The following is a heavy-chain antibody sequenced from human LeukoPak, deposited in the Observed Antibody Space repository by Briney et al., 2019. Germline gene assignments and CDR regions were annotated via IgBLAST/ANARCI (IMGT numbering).Heavy chain of an antibody. D-gene: IGHD2-2*01. CDR1: GYTFTSYY. CDR2: INPSGDST. J-gene: IGHJ4*02. CDR3: ASSCSSTSCPFGFDY. Sequence: ASVKVSCKASGYTFTSYYMHWVRQAPGQGLEWIGIINPSGDSTTYAQKFQGRVTMTRDTSTSTVYMELSSLRSEDTAVYYCASSCSSTSCPFGFDYWGQGTLVTVSS. V-gene: IGHV1-46*01.